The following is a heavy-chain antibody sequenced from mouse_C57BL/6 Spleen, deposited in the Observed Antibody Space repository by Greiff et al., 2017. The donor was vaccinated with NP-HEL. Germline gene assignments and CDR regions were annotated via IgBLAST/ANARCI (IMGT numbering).Heavy chain of an antibody. V-gene: IGHV1-22*01. D-gene: IGHD1-1*01. CDR2: INPNNGGT. CDR3: ARGGITTVVGY. J-gene: IGHJ4*01. Sequence: EVKLQESGPELVKPGASVKMSCKASGYTFTDYNMHWVKQSHGKSLEWIGYINPNNGGTSYNQKFKGKATLTVNKSSSTAYMELRSLTSEDSAVYYCARGGITTVVGYWGQGNSVTVSS. CDR1: GYTFTDYN.